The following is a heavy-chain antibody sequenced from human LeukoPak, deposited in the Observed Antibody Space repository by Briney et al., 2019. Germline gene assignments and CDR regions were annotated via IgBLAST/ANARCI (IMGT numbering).Heavy chain of an antibody. CDR3: ARDGETRITIFGVAETHYYYMDV. CDR1: GFTFDDYA. J-gene: IGHJ6*03. CDR2: ISWNSGSI. V-gene: IGHV3-9*01. Sequence: GGSLRLSCAASGFTFDDYAMHWVRQAPGKGLEWVSGISWNSGSIGYADSVKGRFTISRDNAKNSLYLQMNSLRAEDTAVYYCARDGETRITIFGVAETHYYYMDVWGKGTTVTVSS. D-gene: IGHD3-3*01.